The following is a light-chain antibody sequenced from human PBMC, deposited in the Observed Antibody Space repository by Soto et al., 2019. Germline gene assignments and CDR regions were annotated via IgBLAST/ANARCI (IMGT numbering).Light chain of an antibody. CDR2: YDS. V-gene: IGLV3-21*04. J-gene: IGLJ1*01. Sequence: SYELTQPPSVSVAPEKTATITCGGNNSGNKRVHWYRQKPGQAPVLLISYDSDRPSGIPERFSGSNSENTATLTISRFEAGDEADYYCQVWDIMTDNYVFGSGTKVTVL. CDR3: QVWDIMTDNYV. CDR1: NSGNKR.